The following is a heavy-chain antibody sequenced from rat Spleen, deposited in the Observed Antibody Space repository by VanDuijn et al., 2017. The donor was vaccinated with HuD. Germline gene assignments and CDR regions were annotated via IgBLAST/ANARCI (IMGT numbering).Heavy chain of an antibody. J-gene: IGHJ2*01. CDR1: GFSLTSYN. D-gene: IGHD1-11*01. CDR3: ARMRGYSEYYFDY. V-gene: IGHV2-30*01. CDR2: IWTGGST. Sequence: QVQLKESGPGLVQPSQTLSLTCTVSGFSLTSYNVHWVRPPTGKGREWMGIIWTGGSTDYNSALKSRLSISRDTSKSQVFLKMNSLQTEDTAMYFCARMRGYSEYYFDYWGQGVMVTVSS.